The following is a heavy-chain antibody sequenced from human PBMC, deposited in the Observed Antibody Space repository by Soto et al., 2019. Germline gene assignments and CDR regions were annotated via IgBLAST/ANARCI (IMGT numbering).Heavy chain of an antibody. CDR1: GYRFTPYW. CDR3: ARRADGRDY. CDR2: IDPSDSYT. V-gene: IGHV5-10-1*01. Sequence: DSLNISCNGSGYRFTPYWISLGRQMPGNDLEWMGRIDPSDSYTNYSPSFQGHVTISADKSISTAYLQWSSLKASDTAMYYCARRADGRDYWGQGTLVTVSS. J-gene: IGHJ4*02.